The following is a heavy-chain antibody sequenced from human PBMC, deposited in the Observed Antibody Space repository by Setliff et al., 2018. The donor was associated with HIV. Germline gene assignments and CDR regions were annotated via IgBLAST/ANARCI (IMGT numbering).Heavy chain of an antibody. CDR1: GFSLSTSGMR. Sequence: TLVNPTQTLTLTCTFSGFSLSTSGMRVSWIRQPPGKALEWLARIDWDADKFYTTSLKTRLTISKDTSKNQVVLTMTNMDPVDTATYYCAREIAAPQGFDYWGQGTLVTVS. CDR3: AREIAAPQGFDY. CDR2: IDWDADK. D-gene: IGHD6-25*01. V-gene: IGHV2-70*04. J-gene: IGHJ4*02.